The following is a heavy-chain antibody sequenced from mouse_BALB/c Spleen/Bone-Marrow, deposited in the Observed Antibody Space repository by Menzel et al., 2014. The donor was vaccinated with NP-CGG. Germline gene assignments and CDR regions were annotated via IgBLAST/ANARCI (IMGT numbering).Heavy chain of an antibody. CDR1: GYTFTSYW. Sequence: QVQLQQSGAELVKPGASVKLSCKASGYTFTSYWMHWVKQRPGQGLEWIGEINPSNGRADYNEKFRSKATLTVDRSFSTAYMQLSSLTSEDSAVYYCARAGGYDGFAYWGQGTLVTVSA. CDR3: ARAGGYDGFAY. V-gene: IGHV1S81*02. D-gene: IGHD2-2*01. J-gene: IGHJ3*01. CDR2: INPSNGRA.